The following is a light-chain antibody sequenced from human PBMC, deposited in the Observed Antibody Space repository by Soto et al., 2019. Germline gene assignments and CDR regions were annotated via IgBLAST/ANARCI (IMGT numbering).Light chain of an antibody. V-gene: IGLV2-8*01. Sequence: QSVLTQPPSASGSPGQSVTISCTGTSSDGGGYKFVSWYQQHPGKAPKLIIYEVSQRPSGVPDRFSASKSGDTASLTVSGLRAEDEADYYCSSYAGSNMGVFGSGTKVTVL. J-gene: IGLJ1*01. CDR1: SSDGGGYKF. CDR2: EVS. CDR3: SSYAGSNMGV.